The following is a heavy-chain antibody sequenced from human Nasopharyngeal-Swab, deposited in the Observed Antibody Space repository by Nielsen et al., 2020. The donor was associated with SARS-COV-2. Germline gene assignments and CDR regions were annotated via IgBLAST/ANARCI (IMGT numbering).Heavy chain of an antibody. CDR1: GFSISTSGVG. CDR2: LYWDDDK. D-gene: IGHD2-2*02. V-gene: IGHV2-5*02. Sequence: SGPTLVKPTQTLTLTCTFSGFSISTSGVGVGWIRQPPGKDLEWLALLYWDDDKRYSPSLKSRLTITKDTSKKQVVLTMTNMDPVDTATYYCAHMKQLVVPAAIAKAVPYYFDYWGQGTLVTVSS. J-gene: IGHJ4*02. CDR3: AHMKQLVVPAAIAKAVPYYFDY.